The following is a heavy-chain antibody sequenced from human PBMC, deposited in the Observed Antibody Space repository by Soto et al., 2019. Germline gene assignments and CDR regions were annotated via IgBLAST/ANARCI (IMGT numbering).Heavy chain of an antibody. D-gene: IGHD3-22*01. CDR3: ATSRNYYFDSSGPDAFDV. J-gene: IGHJ3*01. CDR1: GYTFTGYY. V-gene: IGHV1-2*04. CDR2: INPNSGDT. Sequence: QVQLVQSGAEVKKPGASVKVSCKASGYTFTGYYMHWVRQAPGQVLEWRGWINPNSGDTDYAQKFQGWVTMTRDTSINTAYMELSRLRSDDSAVYYCATSRNYYFDSSGPDAFDVWGQGTKVTVSS.